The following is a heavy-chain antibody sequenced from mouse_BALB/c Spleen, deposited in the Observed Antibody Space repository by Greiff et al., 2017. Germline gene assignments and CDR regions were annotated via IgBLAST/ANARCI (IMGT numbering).Heavy chain of an antibody. CDR3: AREYGMDY. J-gene: IGHJ4*01. CDR1: GFTFSSFG. D-gene: IGHD2-10*02. V-gene: IGHV5-17*02. CDR2: ISSGSSTI. Sequence: EVKVVESGGGLVQPGGSRKLSCAASGFTFSSFGMHWVRQAPEKGLEWVAYISSGSSTIYYADTVKGRFTISRDNPKNTLFLQMTSLRSEDTAMYYCAREYGMDYWGQGTSVTVSS.